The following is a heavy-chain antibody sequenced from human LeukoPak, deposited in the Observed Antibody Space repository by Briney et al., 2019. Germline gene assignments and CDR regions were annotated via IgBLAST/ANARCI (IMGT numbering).Heavy chain of an antibody. V-gene: IGHV3-30*02. J-gene: IGHJ3*01. Sequence: PGGSLRLSCAASGFTFSSYGMHWVRQAPGKGLEWVAYIQYDGSNEQYADSVKGRFTISRDNAKNSLYLQMNSLRAEDTAVYYCASWKVVVSNGGSDRGQGIMVTVSS. CDR2: IQYDGSNE. D-gene: IGHD3-22*01. CDR1: GFTFSSYG. CDR3: ASWKVVVSNGGSD.